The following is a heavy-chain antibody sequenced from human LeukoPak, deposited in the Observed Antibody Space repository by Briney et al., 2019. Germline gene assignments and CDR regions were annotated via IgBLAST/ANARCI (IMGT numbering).Heavy chain of an antibody. V-gene: IGHV3-23*01. J-gene: IGHJ4*02. D-gene: IGHD5-12*01. CDR1: GFTFSSSA. Sequence: AGGSLRLSCAASGFTFSSSAMSWVRQVPGKGLEWVSAISGSGGSTYYADSVKGRFTISRDNSKNTLYLQMNSLRAEDTAVYYCAKDRELVSGYDSDYWGQGTLVTVSS. CDR3: AKDRELVSGYDSDY. CDR2: ISGSGGST.